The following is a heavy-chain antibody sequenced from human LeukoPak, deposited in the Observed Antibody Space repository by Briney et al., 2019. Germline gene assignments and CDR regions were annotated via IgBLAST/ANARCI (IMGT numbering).Heavy chain of an antibody. J-gene: IGHJ4*02. D-gene: IGHD5-18*01. CDR3: ARRRGYSYGPFDY. V-gene: IGHV4-39*07. Sequence: PSETLSLTCTVSGGSISSSSYYWGWIRQPPGKGLERIGSIYYSGSTYYNPSLKSRVTISVDTSKNQFSLKLSSVTAADTAVYYCARRRGYSYGPFDYWGQGTLVTVSS. CDR2: IYYSGST. CDR1: GGSISSSSYY.